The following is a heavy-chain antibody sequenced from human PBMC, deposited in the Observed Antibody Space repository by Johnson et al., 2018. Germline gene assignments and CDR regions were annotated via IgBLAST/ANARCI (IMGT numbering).Heavy chain of an antibody. CDR3: AWLSTYGSRGYYPDYYYYDRDV. V-gene: IGHV3-74*01. CDR1: GFTFSSYW. CDR2: INSDGSST. Sequence: VQLQESGGGLVQPGGSLRLSCAASGFTFSSYWMHWVRKAPGKGLVWVSRINSDGSSTSYADSVKGRFTLSRDNAKNTRYLQMKSRRAEDTAVDDCAWLSTYGSRGYYPDYYYYDRDVGGKGTTVTVSS. J-gene: IGHJ6*03. D-gene: IGHD3-22*01.